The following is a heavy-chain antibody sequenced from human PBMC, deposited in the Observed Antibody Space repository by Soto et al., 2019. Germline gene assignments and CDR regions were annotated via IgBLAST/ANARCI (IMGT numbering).Heavy chain of an antibody. Sequence: QVQLQESGPGLVRPSETLSLTCTVSGDAMSSNYWSWIRQPPGKGLEWIGYVYYAGATSYNPSLKSRVTISVDTSKNQFSRKLSSVTAADTAVYYCARAMGDWGTYYYYYGMDVWGQGTTVTVSS. CDR1: GDAMSSNY. J-gene: IGHJ6*02. D-gene: IGHD3-16*01. CDR2: VYYAGAT. V-gene: IGHV4-59*01. CDR3: ARAMGDWGTYYYYYGMDV.